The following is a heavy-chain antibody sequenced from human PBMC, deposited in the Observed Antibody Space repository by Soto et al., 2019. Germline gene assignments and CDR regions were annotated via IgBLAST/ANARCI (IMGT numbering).Heavy chain of an antibody. V-gene: IGHV3-23*01. D-gene: IGHD6-19*01. J-gene: IGHJ4*02. CDR1: GFTFSSYA. CDR2: ISGSGGST. Sequence: GGSLRLSCAASGFTFSSYAMSWVRQAPGKGLEWVSAISGSGGSTYYADSVKGRFTISRDNSKNTLYLQMNSLRAEDTAVYYCAKRALPYSSGWGYYFDYWGQGTRGTV. CDR3: AKRALPYSSGWGYYFDY.